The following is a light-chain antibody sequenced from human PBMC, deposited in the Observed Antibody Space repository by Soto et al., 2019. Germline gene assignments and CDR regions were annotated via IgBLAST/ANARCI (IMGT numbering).Light chain of an antibody. CDR1: SSDVGGYNY. CDR2: KVS. CDR3: SSYSSTTTPYV. V-gene: IGLV2-14*01. J-gene: IGLJ1*01. Sequence: QSVLPQPASVSGSPGQSITISCTGTSSDVGGYNYVSWYQQYPGRVPKLLIYKVSNRPSGVSNRFSGSKSGNTASLTISGLQAEDEADFYCSSYSSTTTPYVFGGGTKVTVL.